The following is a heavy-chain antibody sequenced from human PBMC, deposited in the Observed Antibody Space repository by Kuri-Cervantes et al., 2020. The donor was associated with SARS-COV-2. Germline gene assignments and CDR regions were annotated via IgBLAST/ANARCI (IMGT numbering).Heavy chain of an antibody. CDR1: GGTFSSYT. CDR3: ALSTVTRGNYYYMDV. J-gene: IGHJ6*03. V-gene: IGHV1-69*13. CDR2: IIPIFGTA. Sequence: SVKVSCKASGGTFSSYTISWVRQAPGQGLEWMGRIIPIFGTANYAQKFQGRVTITADESTSTAYMELSSLRSEDTAVYYCALSTVTRGNYYYMDVWGKGTTVTVSS. D-gene: IGHD4-17*01.